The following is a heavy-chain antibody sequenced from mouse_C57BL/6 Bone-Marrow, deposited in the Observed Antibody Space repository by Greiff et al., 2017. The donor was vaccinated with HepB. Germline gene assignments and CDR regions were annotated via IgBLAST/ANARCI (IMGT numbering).Heavy chain of an antibody. V-gene: IGHV2-2*01. J-gene: IGHJ2*01. CDR2: IWSGGST. CDR3: ARPYYDYDGDYFDY. Sequence: VKLMESGPGLVQPSQSLSITCTVSGFSLTSYGVHWVRQSPGKGLEWLGVIWSGGSTDYNAAFISRLSISKDNSKSQVFFKMNSLQADDTAIYYCARPYYDYDGDYFDYWGQGTTLTVSS. D-gene: IGHD2-4*01. CDR1: GFSLTSYG.